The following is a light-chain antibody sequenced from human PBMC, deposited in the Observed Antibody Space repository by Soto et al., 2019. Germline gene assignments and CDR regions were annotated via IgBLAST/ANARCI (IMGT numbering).Light chain of an antibody. V-gene: IGLV2-8*01. J-gene: IGLJ2*01. Sequence: QSALTQPPSASGSPGQSVTISCTGTSSDVGGYNYVSWYQQHPGKAPKLMIYELSKRPSGVPDRFSGSKSGNTASLTVSGLQAEDEADYYCSSYAGSNNLVVFGGGTKLTVL. CDR2: ELS. CDR3: SSYAGSNNLVV. CDR1: SSDVGGYNY.